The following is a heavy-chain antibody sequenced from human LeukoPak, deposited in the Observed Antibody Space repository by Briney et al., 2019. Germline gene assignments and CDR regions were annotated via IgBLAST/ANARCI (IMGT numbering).Heavy chain of an antibody. J-gene: IGHJ6*02. D-gene: IGHD2-2*01. CDR1: GFTFSNYD. Sequence: GGSLRLSCAASGFTFSNYDMHWVRQATGKGLEWVSAFHTAGDIHYSGSVKGRFATSRENAKNSFYLQMNSLRAGDTAVYYCARGSCSSRSCYKRVNGLDVWGQGTPVTVSS. V-gene: IGHV3-13*01. CDR2: FHTAGDI. CDR3: ARGSCSSRSCYKRVNGLDV.